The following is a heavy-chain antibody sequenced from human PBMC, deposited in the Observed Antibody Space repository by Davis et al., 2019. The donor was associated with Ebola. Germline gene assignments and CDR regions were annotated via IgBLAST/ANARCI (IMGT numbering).Heavy chain of an antibody. Sequence: GESLKISCTASEFTFGDYAMSWFRQAPGKGLEWLGFIRSKAFGGTTEYAAPVKGRFTISRDDSKNTLYLQMNSLKTEDTAVYYCTTGWYDFWSGYYADYWGQGTLVTVSS. CDR2: IRSKAFGGTT. J-gene: IGHJ4*02. CDR3: TTGWYDFWSGYYADY. D-gene: IGHD3-3*01. CDR1: EFTFGDYA. V-gene: IGHV3-49*03.